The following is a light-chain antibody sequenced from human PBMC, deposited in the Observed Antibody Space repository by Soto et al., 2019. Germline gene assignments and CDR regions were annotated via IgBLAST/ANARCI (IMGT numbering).Light chain of an antibody. CDR1: QSVSSSY. J-gene: IGKJ2*01. CDR3: QQYYSSPYT. CDR2: GAS. V-gene: IGKV3-20*01. Sequence: EIVLTQSPGTLSLSPGERATLSCRTSQSVSSSYLAWYQQKPGQAPRLLIYGASSRATGIPDRFSGSGSGTDFILTISRLEPEDFAAYYCQQYYSSPYTFGQGTELEI.